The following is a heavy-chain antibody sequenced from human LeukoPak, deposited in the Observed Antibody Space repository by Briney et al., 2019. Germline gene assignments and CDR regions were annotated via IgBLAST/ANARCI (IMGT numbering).Heavy chain of an antibody. CDR3: AGDDPSSGWYPY. Sequence: ASVKVSCKASGYTFTGYYMHWVRQAPGQGLEWMGWINPNSGGTNYAQKFQGRVTMTRDTSISTAYMELSRLRSDDTAVYYCAGDDPSSGWYPYWGQGTLVTVSS. CDR2: INPNSGGT. CDR1: GYTFTGYY. D-gene: IGHD6-19*01. J-gene: IGHJ4*02. V-gene: IGHV1-2*02.